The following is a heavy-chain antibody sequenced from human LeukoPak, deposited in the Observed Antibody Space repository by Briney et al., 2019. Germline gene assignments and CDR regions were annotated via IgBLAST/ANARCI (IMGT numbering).Heavy chain of an antibody. Sequence: TGGSLRLSCAASGFSFSNYWMRWVRQAPGKGLEWVANIKQDGSMKGYVDSVKGRFTISRDNAKNSLYLQMNSLRADDTAVYFCAMIEQVVSNVEGGYWGQGTLVTVSS. CDR1: GFSFSNYW. J-gene: IGHJ4*02. CDR2: IKQDGSMK. V-gene: IGHV3-7*01. CDR3: AMIEQVVSNVEGGY. D-gene: IGHD5-24*01.